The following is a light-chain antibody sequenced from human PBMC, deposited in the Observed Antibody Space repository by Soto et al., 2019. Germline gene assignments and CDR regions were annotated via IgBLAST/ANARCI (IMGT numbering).Light chain of an antibody. CDR3: AAWDDSLSVLYV. CDR2: RNN. Sequence: QSVLTQPPSASGTPGQRGTISCSRSSSNIGRNYVYWYQQLPGTAPKLLIYRNNKRPSGVPDRFSGSKSGTSASLAISGLRSEDEADYYCAAWDDSLSVLYVFGNGTKVTVL. J-gene: IGLJ1*01. V-gene: IGLV1-47*01. CDR1: SSNIGRNY.